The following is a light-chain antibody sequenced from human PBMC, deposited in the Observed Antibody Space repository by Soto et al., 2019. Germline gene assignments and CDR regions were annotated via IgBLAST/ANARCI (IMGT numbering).Light chain of an antibody. CDR1: QSVSSNY. Sequence: EIVVTQSPGTLSLSPGDRATLSCRASQSVSSNYLAWYQQKPGHAPRLLIYGASSRATGTPDRFSGSGSGTDFTLTISRLEPEDFAVYYCQQYGSSSWTFGQGTKVEIK. CDR2: GAS. V-gene: IGKV3-20*01. J-gene: IGKJ1*01. CDR3: QQYGSSSWT.